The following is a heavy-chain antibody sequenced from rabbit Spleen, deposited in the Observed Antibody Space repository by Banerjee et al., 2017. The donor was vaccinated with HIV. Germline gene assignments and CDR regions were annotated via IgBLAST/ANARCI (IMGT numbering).Heavy chain of an antibody. CDR2: IDAGSSAFT. D-gene: IGHD1-1*01. V-gene: IGHV1S40*01. Sequence: LVESGGDLVKPGASLTLTCTASGFSFSSGSYMCWVRQAPGKGLEWIACIDAGSSAFTYYATWAQGRFTISKTSSTTVTLQMTSLTAADTATYFCARDTSSSFSSYGMDLWGPGTLVTVS. CDR1: GFSFSSGSY. J-gene: IGHJ6*01. CDR3: ARDTSSSFSSYGMDL.